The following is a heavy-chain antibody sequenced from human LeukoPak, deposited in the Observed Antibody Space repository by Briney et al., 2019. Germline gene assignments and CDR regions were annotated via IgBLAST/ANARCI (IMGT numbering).Heavy chain of an antibody. CDR3: ARDSSTYYYGSGSYGGSVDY. V-gene: IGHV3-30*02. Sequence: PGGSLRLSCAASGFCFSSYGMHWVRQAPGKGLEWMALIRYDGSNKYYADSVRGRFTISRDNSKNTLYLQMNSLRAEDTAVYYCARDSSTYYYGSGSYGGSVDYWGQGTLVTVSS. CDR2: IRYDGSNK. CDR1: GFCFSSYG. D-gene: IGHD3-10*01. J-gene: IGHJ4*02.